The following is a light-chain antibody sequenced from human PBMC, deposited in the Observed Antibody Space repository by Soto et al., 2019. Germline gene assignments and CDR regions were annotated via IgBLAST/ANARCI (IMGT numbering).Light chain of an antibody. CDR1: QSVSSSF. CDR3: QQYGSSPYT. V-gene: IGKV3-20*01. Sequence: EIVLTQSPGTLSLSPGERATLSCRASQSVSSSFLAWYQQQPGQAPRLLMYGASSRATGIPDRFSGTGSETDFTLTISRLEPEDFAVYYCQQYGSSPYTFGLGTKLAI. CDR2: GAS. J-gene: IGKJ2*01.